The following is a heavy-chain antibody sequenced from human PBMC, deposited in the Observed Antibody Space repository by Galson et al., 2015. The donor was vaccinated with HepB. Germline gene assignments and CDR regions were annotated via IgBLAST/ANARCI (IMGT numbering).Heavy chain of an antibody. CDR3: VKEGYSNGWYYFDY. CDR2: ISRNGGST. V-gene: IGHV3-64D*06. J-gene: IGHJ4*02. Sequence: LRLSCAVSGFPFSSYSMHWVRQAPGKGLEYVSAISRNGGSTYFADSVKGRFTISRDNSKNTLYLQMSSLRAEDTAVYYCVKEGYSNGWYYFDYWGQGTLVTVSS. D-gene: IGHD6-19*01. CDR1: GFPFSSYS.